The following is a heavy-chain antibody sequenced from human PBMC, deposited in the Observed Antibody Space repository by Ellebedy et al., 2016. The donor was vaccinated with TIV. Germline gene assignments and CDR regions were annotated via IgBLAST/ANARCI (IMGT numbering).Heavy chain of an antibody. Sequence: GESLKISCAASGFTFSSYAMSWVRQAPGKGLEWVSAISGSGGSTYYADSVKGRFTISRDNSKNTLYLQMNSLRAEDTAVYYCAKDYSSGWHPGFDYWGQGTLVTVSS. J-gene: IGHJ4*02. CDR3: AKDYSSGWHPGFDY. D-gene: IGHD6-19*01. CDR1: GFTFSSYA. CDR2: ISGSGGST. V-gene: IGHV3-23*01.